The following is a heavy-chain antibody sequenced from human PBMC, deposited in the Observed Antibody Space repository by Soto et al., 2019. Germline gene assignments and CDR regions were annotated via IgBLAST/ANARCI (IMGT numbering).Heavy chain of an antibody. CDR3: AKGGYCFSTSCYNSCFDP. CDR1: GFTFSSYA. J-gene: IGHJ5*02. D-gene: IGHD2-2*02. Sequence: GGSLRLSCAASGFTFSSYAMNWVRQAPGKGLEWVSGISGSGGSTYYADSVKGRFTISRDNSKNTLYLQMNSLRAEDTAVYYCAKGGYCFSTSCYNSCFDPWGQGTLVTVSS. CDR2: ISGSGGST. V-gene: IGHV3-23*01.